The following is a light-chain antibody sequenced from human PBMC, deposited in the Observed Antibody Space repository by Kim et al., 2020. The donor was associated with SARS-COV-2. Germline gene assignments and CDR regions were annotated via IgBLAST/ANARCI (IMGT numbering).Light chain of an antibody. CDR3: QVWDSTSDHQV. Sequence: APGLTARITCGGDDIGSQSVHWYQQRPGQAPLVVIYDDSDRPSGIPDRLSGSKSGNTATLTISRVEAGDEADYYCQVWDSTSDHQVFGAGTQLTVL. V-gene: IGLV3-21*02. J-gene: IGLJ2*01. CDR1: DIGSQS. CDR2: DDS.